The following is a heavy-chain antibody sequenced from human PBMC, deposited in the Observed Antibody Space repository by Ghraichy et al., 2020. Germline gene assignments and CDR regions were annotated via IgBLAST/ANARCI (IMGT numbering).Heavy chain of an antibody. J-gene: IGHJ4*02. D-gene: IGHD6-19*01. Sequence: GGSLRLSCAASGFTFSSYAMSWVRQAPGKGLEWVSAISGSGGSTYYADSVKGRFTISRDNSKNTLYLQMNSLRAEDTAVYYCAKVLSVAVAGSRVYYFDYWGQGTLVTVSS. CDR1: GFTFSSYA. V-gene: IGHV3-23*01. CDR2: ISGSGGST. CDR3: AKVLSVAVAGSRVYYFDY.